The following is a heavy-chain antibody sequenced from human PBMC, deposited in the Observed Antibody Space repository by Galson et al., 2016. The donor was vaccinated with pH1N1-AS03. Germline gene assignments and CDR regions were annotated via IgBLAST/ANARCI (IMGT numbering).Heavy chain of an antibody. CDR2: IWFDGTNK. D-gene: IGHD1-14*01. J-gene: IGHJ5*02. CDR1: GFNFDDYG. Sequence: SLRLSCAASGFNFDDYGMHWVRQVPGKGLEWVALIWFDGTNKQYADSVKGRFTISRDNSKNTLSRQMSSLRAEDTAVYYCARDRTPQPGGWLGPWGQGTLVTVSS. CDR3: ARDRTPQPGGWLGP. V-gene: IGHV3-33*01.